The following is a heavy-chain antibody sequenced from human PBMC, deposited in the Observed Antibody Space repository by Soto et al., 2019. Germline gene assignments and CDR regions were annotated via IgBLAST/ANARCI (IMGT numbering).Heavy chain of an antibody. V-gene: IGHV3-23*01. CDR2: ISGSGGST. CDR1: GFTFSSYA. Sequence: GGSLRLSCAASGFTFSSYAMSWVRQAPGKGLEWVSAISGSGGSTYYADSVKGRFTISRDNSKNTLYLQMNSLRAEDTAVYYCAKARAQYYDFWSGYPVDYWGQETLVTVSS. CDR3: AKARAQYYDFWSGYPVDY. D-gene: IGHD3-3*01. J-gene: IGHJ4*02.